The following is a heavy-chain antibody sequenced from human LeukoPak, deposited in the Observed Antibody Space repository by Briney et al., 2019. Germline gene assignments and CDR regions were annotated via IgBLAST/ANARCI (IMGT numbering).Heavy chain of an antibody. CDR3: ARHAYYYGSEPHTFLTHPGYYFDY. CDR1: GGSISSYY. CDR2: IYYSGST. V-gene: IGHV4-59*08. D-gene: IGHD3-10*01. Sequence: SETLSLTCTVSGGSISSYYWSWIRQPPVKGLEWIGYIYYSGSTNYNPSLKSRVTTSVDTSKNQFSLKLSSVTAADTTVYYCARHAYYYGSEPHTFLTHPGYYFDYWGQGTLVTVSS. J-gene: IGHJ4*02.